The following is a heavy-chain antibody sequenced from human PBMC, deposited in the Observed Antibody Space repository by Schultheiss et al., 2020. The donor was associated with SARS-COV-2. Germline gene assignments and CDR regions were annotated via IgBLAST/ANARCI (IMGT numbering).Heavy chain of an antibody. CDR2: IFSNDEK. D-gene: IGHD3-22*01. CDR3: ARIRGCYYDSSGYYYYFDY. CDR1: GFSLSNARMG. J-gene: IGHJ4*02. Sequence: SGPTLVKPTETLTLTCTVSGFSLSNARMGVSWIRQPPGKALEWLAHIFSNDEKSYSTSLKSRLTISKDTSKSQVVLTMTNMDPVDTATYYCARIRGCYYDSSGYYYYFDYWGQGTLVTVSS. V-gene: IGHV2-26*01.